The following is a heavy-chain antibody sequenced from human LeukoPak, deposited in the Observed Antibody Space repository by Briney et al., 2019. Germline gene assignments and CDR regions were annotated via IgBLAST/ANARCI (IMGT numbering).Heavy chain of an antibody. D-gene: IGHD5-12*01. J-gene: IGHJ4*02. CDR1: GFTFSSYA. Sequence: GGSLRLSCAASGFTFSSYAMHWVRQAPGKGLEWVAVISYDGSNKYYADSVKGRFTISRDNSKNTLYLQMNSLRAEDTAVYYCAKDLGGYSGYDPSCDYWGQGTLVTVSS. CDR3: AKDLGGYSGYDPSCDY. CDR2: ISYDGSNK. V-gene: IGHV3-30*04.